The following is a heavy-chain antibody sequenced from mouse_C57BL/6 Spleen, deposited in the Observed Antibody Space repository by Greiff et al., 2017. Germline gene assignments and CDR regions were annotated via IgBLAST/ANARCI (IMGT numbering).Heavy chain of an antibody. Sequence: VQLQQSGPELVKPGASVKISCKASGYSFTDYNMNWVKQSNGKSLEWIGVINPNYGTTSYNQKFKGKATLTVDQSSSTAYMQPNSLPSEDSAVYYCARSAQLGPHWYFDVWGTGTTVTVSS. CDR2: INPNYGTT. V-gene: IGHV1-39*01. CDR1: GYSFTDYN. CDR3: ARSAQLGPHWYFDV. J-gene: IGHJ1*03. D-gene: IGHD4-1*02.